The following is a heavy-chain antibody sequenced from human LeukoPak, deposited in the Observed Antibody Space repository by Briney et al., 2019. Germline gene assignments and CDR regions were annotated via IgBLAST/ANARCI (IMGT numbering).Heavy chain of an antibody. CDR3: AKDRARSNYDILTGQFDY. D-gene: IGHD3-9*01. J-gene: IGHJ4*02. CDR1: GFSFDDYA. CDR2: ISWNSGSI. V-gene: IGHV3-9*01. Sequence: LRLSCAASGFSFDDYAMHWVRQAPGKGLEWVSGISWNSGSIGYADSVKGRFTISRDNAKNSLYLQMNSLRAEDTALYYCAKDRARSNYDILTGQFDYWGQGTQVTVSS.